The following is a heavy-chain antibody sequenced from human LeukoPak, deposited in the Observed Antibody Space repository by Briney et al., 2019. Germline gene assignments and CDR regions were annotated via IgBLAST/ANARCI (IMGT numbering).Heavy chain of an antibody. Sequence: GGSLRLSCAASGFTFSSYGMSWVRQAPGKGLEWVSSISSSSSYIYYADSVKGRFTISRDNAKNSLYLQMNSLRAEDTAVYYCARDGGGSGSYYWGQGTLVTVSS. CDR2: ISSSSSYI. D-gene: IGHD1-26*01. V-gene: IGHV3-21*01. CDR1: GFTFSSYG. CDR3: ARDGGGSGSYY. J-gene: IGHJ4*02.